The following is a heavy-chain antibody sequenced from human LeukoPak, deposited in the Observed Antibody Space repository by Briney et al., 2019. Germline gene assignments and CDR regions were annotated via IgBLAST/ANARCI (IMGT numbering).Heavy chain of an antibody. V-gene: IGHV3-7*01. CDR2: IKQDGDEK. D-gene: IGHD3-22*01. CDR1: GFTLSGYW. CDR3: ARTVSYYDSSGYYPFDY. J-gene: IGHJ4*02. Sequence: PGGSLRLSCEASGFTLSGYWMSWVRRAPGKGLEWVANIKQDGDEKYYADSVKGRFTISRDNAKNSLYLQMNSLRAEDTAVYYCARTVSYYDSSGYYPFDYWGQGTLVTVSS.